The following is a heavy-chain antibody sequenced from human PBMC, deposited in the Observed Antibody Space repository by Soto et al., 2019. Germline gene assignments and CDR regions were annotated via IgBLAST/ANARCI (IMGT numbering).Heavy chain of an antibody. Sequence: GASVKVSCKASGYTFTSYDINWGRQATGQGLEWMGWMNPNSGNTGYAQKFQGRVTMTRNTSISTAYMELSSLRSEDTAVYYCARGRTIFGVVPFSYWGQGTLVT. J-gene: IGHJ4*02. D-gene: IGHD3-3*01. CDR1: GYTFTSYD. CDR2: MNPNSGNT. V-gene: IGHV1-8*01. CDR3: ARGRTIFGVVPFSY.